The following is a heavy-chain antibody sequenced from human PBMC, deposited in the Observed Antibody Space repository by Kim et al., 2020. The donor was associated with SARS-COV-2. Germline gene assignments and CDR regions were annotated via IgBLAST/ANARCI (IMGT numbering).Heavy chain of an antibody. CDR1: GYTFTGYY. Sequence: ASVKVSCKASGYTFTGYYMHWVRQAPGQGLEWMGRINPNRGGTNYAQKFQGRVTMTRDTSVSTAYMELSRLRSDDTAVYYCARDPISSGWYEPLYYYYYGMDVLGQGTTVTVSS. V-gene: IGHV1-2*06. CDR3: ARDPISSGWYEPLYYYYYGMDV. J-gene: IGHJ6*02. CDR2: INPNRGGT. D-gene: IGHD6-19*01.